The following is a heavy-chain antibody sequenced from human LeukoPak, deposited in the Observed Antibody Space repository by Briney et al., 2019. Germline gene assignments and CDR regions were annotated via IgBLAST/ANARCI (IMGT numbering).Heavy chain of an antibody. V-gene: IGHV4-31*03. CDR3: ARREAVAGTIGY. CDR2: IYYSGST. CDR1: GGSISSGGYY. Sequence: SETLSLTCTVSGGSISSGGYYWSWIRQHPGKGLEWIGYIYYSGSTCYNPSLKSRVTISVDTSKNQFSLKLSSVTAADTAVYYCARREAVAGTIGYWGQGTLVTVSS. D-gene: IGHD6-19*01. J-gene: IGHJ4*02.